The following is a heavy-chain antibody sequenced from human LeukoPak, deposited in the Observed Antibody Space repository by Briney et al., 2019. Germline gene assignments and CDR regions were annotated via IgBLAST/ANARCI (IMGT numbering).Heavy chain of an antibody. J-gene: IGHJ4*02. D-gene: IGHD6-19*01. CDR3: AKGQAVAGTIDY. CDR2: ISWNSGSI. CDR1: GFTFDDYA. Sequence: ALRLSCAASGFTFDDYAMHWVRQAPGKGLEWVSGISWNSGSIGYADSVKGRFTISRDNAKNSLYLQMNGLRAEDTALYYCAKGQAVAGTIDYWGQGTLVTVSS. V-gene: IGHV3-9*01.